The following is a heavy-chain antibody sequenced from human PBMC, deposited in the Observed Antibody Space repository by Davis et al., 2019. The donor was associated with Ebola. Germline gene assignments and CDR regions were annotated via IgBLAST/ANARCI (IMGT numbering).Heavy chain of an antibody. CDR3: TKDFDYEKAY. V-gene: IGHV3-30*18. J-gene: IGHJ4*02. D-gene: IGHD3-9*01. CDR1: GFTFSSYG. Sequence: GESLKISCAASGFTFSSYGMHWVRQAPGKGLEWVAVISYDGSNKYYADSVKGRFTISRDNSKNTLYLQMNSLRAEDTAVYYCTKDFDYEKAYWGQGSLVTVSS. CDR2: ISYDGSNK.